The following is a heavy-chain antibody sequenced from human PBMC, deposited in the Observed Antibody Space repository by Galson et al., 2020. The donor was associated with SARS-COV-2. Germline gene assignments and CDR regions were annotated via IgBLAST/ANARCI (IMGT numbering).Heavy chain of an antibody. V-gene: IGHV4-59*08. CDR1: GGSISSYY. Sequence: ETSETLSLTCTVSGGSISSYYWSWIRQPPGKGLEWIGYIYNSGSTNYNPSLKSRVTISVDTSKNQFSLKLSSVTAADTAVYYCARQIYGSGSYYTDDNWFDPWGQGTLVTVSS. D-gene: IGHD3-10*01. CDR2: IYNSGST. CDR3: ARQIYGSGSYYTDDNWFDP. J-gene: IGHJ5*02.